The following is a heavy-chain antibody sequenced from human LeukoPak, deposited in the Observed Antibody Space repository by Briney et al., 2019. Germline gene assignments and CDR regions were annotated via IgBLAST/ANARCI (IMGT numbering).Heavy chain of an antibody. D-gene: IGHD3-22*01. CDR2: IIPIFGTA. CDR1: GGTFSSYA. V-gene: IGHV1-69*13. J-gene: IGHJ3*02. CDR3: ARPGSYYYDSSGPNDAFDI. Sequence: SVKVSCKASGGTFSSYAISWVRQAPGQGLEWMGGIIPIFGTANYAQKFQGRVTITADESTSTAYMELSSLRSEDTAVYYCARPGSYYYDSSGPNDAFDIWGQGTMVTVSS.